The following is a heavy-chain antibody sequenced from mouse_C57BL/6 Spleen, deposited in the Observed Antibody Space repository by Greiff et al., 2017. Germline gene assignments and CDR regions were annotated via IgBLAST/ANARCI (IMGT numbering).Heavy chain of an antibody. V-gene: IGHV1-82*01. CDR1: GYAFSSSW. Sequence: VQGVESGPELVKPGASVKISCKASGYAFSSSWMNWVKQRPGKGLEWIGRIYPGDGDTNYNGKFKGKATLTADKSSSTAYMQLSSLTSEDSAVYFCARWQYFDVWGTGTTVTVSS. J-gene: IGHJ1*03. CDR2: IYPGDGDT. CDR3: ARWQYFDV.